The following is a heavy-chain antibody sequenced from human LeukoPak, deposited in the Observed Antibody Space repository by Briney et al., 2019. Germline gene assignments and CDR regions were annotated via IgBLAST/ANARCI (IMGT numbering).Heavy chain of an antibody. CDR3: ATYRTTYYDFWSGYYTGGYFDY. J-gene: IGHJ4*02. D-gene: IGHD3-3*01. Sequence: PGGSLRLSCAASGFTFSGYAMHWVRQAPGQGLEWVALISYDGSSKYYADSVKGRFTISRDSSKNTLYLQMNSLRAEDTAVYYCATYRTTYYDFWSGYYTGGYFDYWGQGTLVTVSS. V-gene: IGHV3-30*03. CDR2: ISYDGSSK. CDR1: GFTFSGYA.